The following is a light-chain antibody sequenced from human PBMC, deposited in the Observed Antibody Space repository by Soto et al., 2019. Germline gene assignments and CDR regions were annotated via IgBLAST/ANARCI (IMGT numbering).Light chain of an antibody. J-gene: IGKJ4*01. CDR3: QQYGSSPSLT. V-gene: IGKV3-20*01. Sequence: EIVLKQSPGTLSLSPGERATLSCRASQSVSSSYLAWYQQKPGQAPRLLIYGASSRATGIPDRFSGSGSGTDFTLTISRLEPEDFAVYYYQQYGSSPSLTFGGGTKVDIK. CDR2: GAS. CDR1: QSVSSSY.